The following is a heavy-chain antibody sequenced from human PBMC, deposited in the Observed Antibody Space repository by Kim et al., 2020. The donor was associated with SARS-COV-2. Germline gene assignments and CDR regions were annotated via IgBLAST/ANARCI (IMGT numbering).Heavy chain of an antibody. J-gene: IGHJ5*02. V-gene: IGHV3-23*01. Sequence: KDYAESWKGRFTIARDNTKNTLYRQMNSLRAEDTAVYYCARTHQTGWFDPWGQGTLVTVSS. CDR2: K. CDR3: ARTHQTGWFDP.